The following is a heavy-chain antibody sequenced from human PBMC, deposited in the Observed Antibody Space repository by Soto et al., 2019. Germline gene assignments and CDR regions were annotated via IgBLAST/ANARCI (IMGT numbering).Heavy chain of an antibody. CDR1: GFTFSSYG. V-gene: IGHV3-33*01. Sequence: PGGSLRLSCAASGFTFSSYGMHWVCQAPGKGLEWVAVIWYDGSNKYYADSVKGRFTISRDNSKNTLYLQMNSLRAEDTAVYYCASTGDFWSGSLGWFDPWGQGTLVTVSS. J-gene: IGHJ5*02. CDR3: ASTGDFWSGSLGWFDP. CDR2: IWYDGSNK. D-gene: IGHD3-3*01.